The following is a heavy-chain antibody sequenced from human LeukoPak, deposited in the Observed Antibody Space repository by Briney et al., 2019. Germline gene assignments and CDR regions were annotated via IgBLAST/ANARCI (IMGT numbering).Heavy chain of an antibody. CDR1: GFTFSSYA. CDR3: AKDLRDSYYYDSSGSNFDY. CDR2: ISYDGSNK. Sequence: PGRSLRLSCAASGFTFSSYAMHWVRQAPGKGLEWVAVISYDGSNKYYADSVKGRFTISRDNSKNTLYLQMNSLRAEDTAVYYCAKDLRDSYYYDSSGSNFDYWGQGTLVTVSS. J-gene: IGHJ4*02. D-gene: IGHD3-22*01. V-gene: IGHV3-30-3*01.